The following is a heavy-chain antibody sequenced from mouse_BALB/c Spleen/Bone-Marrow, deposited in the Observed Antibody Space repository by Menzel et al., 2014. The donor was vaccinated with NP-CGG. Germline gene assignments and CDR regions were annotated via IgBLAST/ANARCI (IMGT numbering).Heavy chain of an antibody. CDR3: ARTAPENFDY. CDR2: IDSANGNT. D-gene: IGHD1-2*01. V-gene: IGHV14-3*02. Sequence: EVKVVESGAELVKPGASVKLSCTASGFNIKDTYMHWVKQRPEQGLEWIGRIDSANGNTKYDPKFQGKATITADTSSNTAYLQLSSLTSEDTAVYYCARTAPENFDYWGQGTTLTVSS. J-gene: IGHJ2*01. CDR1: GFNIKDTY.